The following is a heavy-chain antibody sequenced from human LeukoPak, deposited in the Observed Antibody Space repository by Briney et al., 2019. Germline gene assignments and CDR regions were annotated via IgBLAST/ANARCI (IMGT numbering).Heavy chain of an antibody. J-gene: IGHJ4*02. CDR1: GFTFSSYG. D-gene: IGHD2-21*01. V-gene: IGHV3-30*18. CDR3: AKEFNRGLPDY. CDR2: ISYDGSNE. Sequence: GGSLRLSCAASGFTFSSYGMHWVRQAPGKGLEWVAVISYDGSNEYYADSVKGRFTISRDNSKNTLYLQMSSLRAEDTAVYYCAKEFNRGLPDYWGQGTLVTVSS.